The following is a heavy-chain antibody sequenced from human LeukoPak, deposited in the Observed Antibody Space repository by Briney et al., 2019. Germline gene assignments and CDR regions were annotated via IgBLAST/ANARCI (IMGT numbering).Heavy chain of an antibody. D-gene: IGHD3-10*01. CDR1: GGSISSYY. V-gene: IGHV4-59*01. CDR2: TYYSGGT. J-gene: IGHJ5*02. Sequence: SETLSLTCTVSGGSISSYYWRWIRPPQGRGLGWIGYTYYSGGTNYKPSLKSRVTISVDTSKNQFSLKLSSVTAADTAVYYCARGGYYGSGNDFRFDPWGQGTLVIVSS. CDR3: ARGGYYGSGNDFRFDP.